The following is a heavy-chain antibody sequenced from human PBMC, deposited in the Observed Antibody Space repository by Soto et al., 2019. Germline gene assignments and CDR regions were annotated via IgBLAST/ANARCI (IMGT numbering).Heavy chain of an antibody. V-gene: IGHV4-38-2*01. CDR1: GYSISSGYH. J-gene: IGHJ4*02. Sequence: SETLSLTCAVSGYSISSGYHWGWIRQPPGKGLEWIGEINHSGSTNYNPSLKSRVTISVDTSKNQFSLKLSSVTAADTAVYYCARGLPRWGAAAHLPFDYWGQGTLVTVSS. D-gene: IGHD6-13*01. CDR2: INHSGST. CDR3: ARGLPRWGAAAHLPFDY.